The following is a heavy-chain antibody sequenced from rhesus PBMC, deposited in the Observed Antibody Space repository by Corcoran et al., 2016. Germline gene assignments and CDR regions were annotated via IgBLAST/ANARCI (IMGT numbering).Heavy chain of an antibody. Sequence: QLQLQESGPGLVKPSETLSLTCAVSGYSISSGYGWSWIRQPPGKGLEWIGYISYSGSTSDNPSLKSRVTISGDTSKDQFSLKLSSVTAADTAVYYCARRYGSWGFDYWGQGVLVTVSS. V-gene: IGHV4-122*02. CDR2: ISYSGST. CDR3: ARRYGSWGFDY. J-gene: IGHJ4*01. D-gene: IGHD6-25*01. CDR1: GYSISSGYG.